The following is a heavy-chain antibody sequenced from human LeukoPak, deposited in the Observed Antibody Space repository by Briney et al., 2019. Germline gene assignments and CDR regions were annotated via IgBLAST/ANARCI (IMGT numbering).Heavy chain of an antibody. D-gene: IGHD5-12*01. CDR2: IYYSGST. V-gene: IGHV4-59*01. CDR1: GGSISSYY. J-gene: IGHJ6*02. CDR3: ARARVATPYYYYGMDV. Sequence: PSETLSLTCTVSGGSISSYYWSWIRQPPGKGLEWIGYIYYSGSTNYNPSLKSRVTISVDTSKNQFSLKLSSVTAADTAVYYCARARVATPYYYYGMDVWGQGTTVTVSS.